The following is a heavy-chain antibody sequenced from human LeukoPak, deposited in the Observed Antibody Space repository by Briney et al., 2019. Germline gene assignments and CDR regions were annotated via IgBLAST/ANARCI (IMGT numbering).Heavy chain of an antibody. CDR1: GFTFSSYS. J-gene: IGHJ4*02. D-gene: IGHD6-6*01. Sequence: PGGSLRLSCAASGFTFSSYSMNWVRQAPGKGLEWVSSISSSSSYLYYADSVKGRFTISRDNAKNSLYLQMNSLRAEDTAVYYCARDLYLIAARPFDYWGQGTLVTVSS. V-gene: IGHV3-21*01. CDR2: ISSSSSYL. CDR3: ARDLYLIAARPFDY.